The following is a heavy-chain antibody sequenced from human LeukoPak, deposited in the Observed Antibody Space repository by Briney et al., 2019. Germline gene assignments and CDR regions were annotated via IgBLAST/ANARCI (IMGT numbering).Heavy chain of an antibody. CDR1: GGPISSYF. V-gene: IGHV4-59*01. D-gene: IGHD4-17*01. CDR3: ARGGYGDSPFDY. CDR2: LYYGETT. J-gene: IGHJ4*02. Sequence: SETLSLTCTVSGGPISSYFCSWIRQPPGKGLERIGYLYYGETTNYNPSLKSRVTISVDTSKNQFSLKLSSVTAADTAVYYCARGGYGDSPFDYWGQGTLVTVSS.